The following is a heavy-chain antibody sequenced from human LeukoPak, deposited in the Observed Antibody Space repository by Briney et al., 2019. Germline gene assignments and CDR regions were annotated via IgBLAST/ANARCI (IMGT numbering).Heavy chain of an antibody. V-gene: IGHV3-21*01. J-gene: IGHJ4*02. CDR2: ISGSSSYL. D-gene: IGHD4-17*01. CDR1: GFTFSSYS. Sequence: GGSLRLSCAASGFTFSSYSMNWVRQAPGKGLEWVSSISGSSSYLYYADSGKFTFSIYRYNAKNSLYLQMNSLRAEDTAVYYCATTPRAMTTVTTGHWGQGTLVTVSS. CDR3: ATTPRAMTTVTTGH.